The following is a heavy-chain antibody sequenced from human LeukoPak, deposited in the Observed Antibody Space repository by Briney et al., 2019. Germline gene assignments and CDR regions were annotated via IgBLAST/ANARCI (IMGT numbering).Heavy chain of an antibody. CDR1: GGSISSGGYY. V-gene: IGHV4-61*08. D-gene: IGHD2-21*02. Sequence: PSETLSLTCTVSGGSISSGGYYWSWIRQPPGKGLEWIGYIYYSGSANYNPSLNSRVTISVDTSKNQFFLNLTSVIATDTAVYYCARVTGVYGSSAYYYYYMDVWGKGTTVTVSS. CDR2: IYYSGSA. J-gene: IGHJ6*03. CDR3: ARVTGVYGSSAYYYYYMDV.